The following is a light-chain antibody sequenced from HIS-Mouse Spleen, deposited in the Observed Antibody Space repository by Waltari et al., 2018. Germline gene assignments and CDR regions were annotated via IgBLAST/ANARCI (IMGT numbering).Light chain of an antibody. V-gene: IGLV3-21*03. CDR1: NIGSKS. CDR2: DDS. Sequence: SYVLTQPPSVSVAPGKTARITCGGNNIGSKSVHWYQQKPGQAPVLVVYDDSERPSGSPARLSGSNSGKTATLTISRVEAVDEADYYCQVWDSSSDHVVFGGGTKLTVL. J-gene: IGLJ2*01. CDR3: QVWDSSSDHVV.